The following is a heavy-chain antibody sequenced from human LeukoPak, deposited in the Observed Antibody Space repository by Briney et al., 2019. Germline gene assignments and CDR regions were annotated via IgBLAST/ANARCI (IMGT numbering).Heavy chain of an antibody. J-gene: IGHJ4*02. V-gene: IGHV1-8*03. CDR3: ARGITYYGSGSYPL. Sequence: ASVKVSCKASGYTFTSYDINWVRQATGQGLEWMGWMNPNSGNRGYAQKFQGRVTITRNTSISTAYMELSSLRSEDTAVYYCARGITYYGSGSYPLWGQGTLVTVSS. D-gene: IGHD3-10*01. CDR2: MNPNSGNR. CDR1: GYTFTSYD.